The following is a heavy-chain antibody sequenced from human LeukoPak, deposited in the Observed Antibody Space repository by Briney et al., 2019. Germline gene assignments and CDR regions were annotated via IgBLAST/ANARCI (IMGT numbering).Heavy chain of an antibody. CDR3: ARHDRIIASPLV. Sequence: SETLSLTCIVSGGSISSSSHNWGWIRQTPGMGLEWIGSIYYSGTTYYNPSLKSRLTISVDTSKNQFSLKLSSVTAVDTAVYYCARHDRIIASPLVWGQGILVTVSS. CDR2: IYYSGTT. D-gene: IGHD6-13*01. V-gene: IGHV4-39*01. CDR1: GGSISSSSHN. J-gene: IGHJ4*02.